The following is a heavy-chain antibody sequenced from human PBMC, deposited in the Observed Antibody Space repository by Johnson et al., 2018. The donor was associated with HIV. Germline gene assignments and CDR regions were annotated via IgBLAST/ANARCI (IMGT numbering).Heavy chain of an antibody. CDR1: GFTFSSYW. D-gene: IGHD1-1*01. Sequence: MLLVESGGGLVKPGGSLRLSCEASGFTFSSYWMGWVRQAPGKGLEWVANIKQDGSEKYYVDSLKGRFTISRDNAKNSLYLQMNSLRAEDTAVYYCATSTASDAFDIWGQGTMVTVSS. V-gene: IGHV3-7*02. CDR3: ATSTASDAFDI. CDR2: IKQDGSEK. J-gene: IGHJ3*02.